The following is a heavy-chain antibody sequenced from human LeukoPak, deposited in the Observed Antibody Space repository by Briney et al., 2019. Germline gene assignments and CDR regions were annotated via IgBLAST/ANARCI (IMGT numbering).Heavy chain of an antibody. CDR2: IDPSGGST. CDR1: GYTFTSYY. J-gene: IGHJ4*01. CDR3: VRNAASGFDY. Sequence: ASVKVSCKASGYTFTSYYMHWVRQAPGQGLEWMGRIDPSGGSTPYAQKFQGRLIKTRDMSTNTVEMELSSLRSEDTAVYYCVRNAASGFDYWGQEPWSSSPQ. V-gene: IGHV1-46*01.